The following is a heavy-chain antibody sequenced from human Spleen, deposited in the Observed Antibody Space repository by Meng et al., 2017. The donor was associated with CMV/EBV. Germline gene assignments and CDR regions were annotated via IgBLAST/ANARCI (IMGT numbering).Heavy chain of an antibody. Sequence: ASVKVSCKASGYTFTNYDINWVRQATGQGLEWMGWMNPNSGNTGYAQKFQGRVSMTRYTSITTAYMELSSLTSDDTAVYFCARGPLRAPRRYFFDSWGQGTVVTVSS. CDR2: MNPNSGNT. V-gene: IGHV1-8*01. CDR3: ARGPLRAPRRYFFDS. J-gene: IGHJ4*02. CDR1: GYTFTNYD.